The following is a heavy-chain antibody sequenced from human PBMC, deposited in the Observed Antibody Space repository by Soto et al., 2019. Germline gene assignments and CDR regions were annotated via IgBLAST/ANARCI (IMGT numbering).Heavy chain of an antibody. CDR2: ISFDGRNT. J-gene: IGHJ5*02. D-gene: IGHD3-16*01. CDR1: GFTFNNYG. CDR3: ARDLHDYVSFRFDP. V-gene: IGHV3-30*03. Sequence: PGGSLRLSCAASGFTFNNYGMHWVRQAPGKGLEWVVVISFDGRNTYYADSVKGRFTISRDNSKNTLYLQMTSLRAEDTAVYYCARDLHDYVSFRFDPWGQGTLVTVSS.